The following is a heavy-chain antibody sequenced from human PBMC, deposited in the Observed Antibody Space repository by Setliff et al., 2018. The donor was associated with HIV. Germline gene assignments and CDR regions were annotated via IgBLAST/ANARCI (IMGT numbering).Heavy chain of an antibody. Sequence: PGGSLRLSCTASGFTFSDYYMSWIRQSPGKGLEWISYISSSGTTIYYADSVKGRFTISRDNAKNSLYLEMNSLRAEDTAVYFCARGRGESRTNYFDYWGQGTLVTVSS. J-gene: IGHJ4*02. V-gene: IGHV3-11*01. CDR1: GFTFSDYY. CDR2: ISSSGTTI. CDR3: ARGRGESRTNYFDY.